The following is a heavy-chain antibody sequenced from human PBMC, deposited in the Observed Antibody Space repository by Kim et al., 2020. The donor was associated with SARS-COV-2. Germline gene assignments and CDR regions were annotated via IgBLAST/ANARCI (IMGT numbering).Heavy chain of an antibody. V-gene: IGHV1-8*01. Sequence: ASVKVSCKASGYTFTSYDINWVRQATGQGLEWMGWMNPNSGNTGYAQKFQGRVTMTRNTSIRTAYMELSSLRSEDMAVYYCARGLLVRGVFYYYYYMDVWGKGTAVTVSS. J-gene: IGHJ6*03. CDR1: GYTFTSYD. CDR2: MNPNSGNT. D-gene: IGHD3-10*01. CDR3: ARGLLVRGVFYYYYYMDV.